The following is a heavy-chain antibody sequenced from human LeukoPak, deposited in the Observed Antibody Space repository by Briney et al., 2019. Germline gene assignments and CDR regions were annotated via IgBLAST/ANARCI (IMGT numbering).Heavy chain of an antibody. CDR1: GDSISSSNW. J-gene: IGHJ5*01. V-gene: IGHV4-28*01. Sequence: PSDTLSLTCGVSGDSISSSNWWAWIRQSPGQGLEWIGYIIHSGSTHYNPSLKTRVTLSVDTSRNQFSLKLGSVTAEDTAIYYCARSQWRNYFNSWGRGTLVTVSS. CDR2: IIHSGST. CDR3: ARSQWRNYFNS. D-gene: IGHD6-19*01.